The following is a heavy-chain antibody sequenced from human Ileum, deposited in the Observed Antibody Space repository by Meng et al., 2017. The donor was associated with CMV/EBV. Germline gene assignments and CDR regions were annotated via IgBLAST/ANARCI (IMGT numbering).Heavy chain of an antibody. CDR2: ITANGVTT. J-gene: IGHJ4*02. CDR1: VFTFVSYA. Sequence: RLSCAAAVFTFVSYAMSWVRQAPGKGLEWVSSITANGVTTFYTDSVKGRFTISRDSSKNTLSLQVNSLRADDSAVYFCARGDYAYDYWGQGTLVTVSS. CDR3: ARGDYAYDY. D-gene: IGHD4-17*01. V-gene: IGHV3-23*01.